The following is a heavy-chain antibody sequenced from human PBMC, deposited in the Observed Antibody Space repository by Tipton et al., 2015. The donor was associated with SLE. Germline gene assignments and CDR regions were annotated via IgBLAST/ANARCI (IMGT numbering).Heavy chain of an antibody. D-gene: IGHD2-2*02. CDR3: ARARSCSSISCYTFDY. V-gene: IGHV4-31*03. Sequence: LRLSCTVSGDSITDSGYSWNWVRQHPGAGLEWIGYIHHSGRTDYNPSLRSRVTISVDASKNQFSLRLNSVTAADTAVYYCARARSCSSISCYTFDYWGQGTLVTASS. CDR1: GDSITDSGYS. J-gene: IGHJ4*02. CDR2: IHHSGRT.